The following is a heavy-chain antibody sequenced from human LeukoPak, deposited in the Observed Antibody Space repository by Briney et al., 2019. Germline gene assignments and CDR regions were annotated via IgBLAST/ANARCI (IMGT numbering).Heavy chain of an antibody. CDR1: GGSISSYY. Sequence: PSETLSLTCTVSGGSISSYYWSWIRQPPGKGLEWIGYIYYSGSTNYNPSLKSRVTMSVDTSKNQFSLKLSSVTAADTAVYYCARDRKLYSSSWQPYYYYGMDVWGQGTTVTVSS. CDR2: IYYSGST. V-gene: IGHV4-59*01. CDR3: ARDRKLYSSSWQPYYYYGMDV. D-gene: IGHD6-13*01. J-gene: IGHJ6*02.